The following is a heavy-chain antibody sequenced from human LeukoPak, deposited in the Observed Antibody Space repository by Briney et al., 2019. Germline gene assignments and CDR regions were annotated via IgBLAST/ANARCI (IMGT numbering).Heavy chain of an antibody. CDR1: GYTFTGYY. CDR3: ARDMVAGLSDC. Sequence: ASVKVSCEASGYTFTGYYVHWIRQAPGQGLEWRGWINFNSGGTDYAQNFQGRVTMTRDTSISTAYMELTSLRSDDTAMYYCARDMVAGLSDCWGQGTLVTVSS. J-gene: IGHJ4*02. CDR2: INFNSGGT. D-gene: IGHD6-19*01. V-gene: IGHV1-2*02.